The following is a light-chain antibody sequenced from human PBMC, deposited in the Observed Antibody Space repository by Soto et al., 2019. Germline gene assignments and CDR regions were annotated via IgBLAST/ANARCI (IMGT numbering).Light chain of an antibody. CDR1: SSDVGTYNL. CDR3: AYNFGINTYV. J-gene: IGLJ1*01. Sequence: SALTQPASVSGSPGQSITISCTGTSSDVGTYNLVSWYQLHPGKVPKLIIYEVFKRPSGVSDRFSGSKSGNTASLTISGLQAEDEDDYQCAYNFGINTYVFGTGTKVTVL. V-gene: IGLV2-23*02. CDR2: EVF.